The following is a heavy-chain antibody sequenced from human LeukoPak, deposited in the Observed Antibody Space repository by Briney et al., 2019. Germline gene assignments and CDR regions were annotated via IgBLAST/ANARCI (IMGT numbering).Heavy chain of an antibody. J-gene: IGHJ4*02. D-gene: IGHD6-13*01. CDR3: ARDRHSSSWYGYYFDY. Sequence: SETLSLTCTVSGGSISSYYWSWIRQPPGKGLEWIGYIYYSGNSNSNPSLKSRVTISVDTSKNQFSLKLSSVTVADTALYYCARDRHSSSWYGYYFDYWGQGTLVTVSS. CDR1: GGSISSYY. CDR2: IYYSGNS. V-gene: IGHV4-59*01.